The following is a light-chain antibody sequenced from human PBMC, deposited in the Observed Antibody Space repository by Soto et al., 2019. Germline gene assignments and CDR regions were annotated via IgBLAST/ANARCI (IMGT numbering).Light chain of an antibody. V-gene: IGLV2-14*01. CDR3: CSYTSSSTLVV. J-gene: IGLJ2*01. CDR2: DVS. CDR1: SSDFGGYNY. Sequence: QSALTQPASVSGSPGQSITISCTGTSSDFGGYNYVSWYQQHPGKAPKLMIYDVSNRPSGVSNRFSGSKSGNTASLTISGLQAEDEADYYCCSYTSSSTLVVFGGGTQLTVL.